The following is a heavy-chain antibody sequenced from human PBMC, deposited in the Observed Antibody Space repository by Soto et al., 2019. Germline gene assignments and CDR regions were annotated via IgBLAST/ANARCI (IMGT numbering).Heavy chain of an antibody. CDR3: ARADYYDSSGYISS. D-gene: IGHD3-22*01. V-gene: IGHV3-33*01. CDR1: GFTFSSYG. J-gene: IGHJ5*02. Sequence: PGGSLRLSCAASGFTFSSYGMHWVRQAPGKGLEWVAVIWYDGSNKYYADSVKGRFTISRDNSKNTLYLQMNSLRAEDTAVYYCARADYYDSSGYISSWGQGTLVTVSS. CDR2: IWYDGSNK.